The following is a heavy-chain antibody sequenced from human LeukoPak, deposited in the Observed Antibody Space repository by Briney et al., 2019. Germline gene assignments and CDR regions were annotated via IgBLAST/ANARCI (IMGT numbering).Heavy chain of an antibody. D-gene: IGHD2-15*01. CDR2: IYTSGST. Sequence: SGTLSVTCSGSGVSISSYYWSWIRQPAGKGLEVIGRIYTSGSTNYNPSLKSRVTMSVDTSKNQFSLKLSSVTAADTAVYYCAREDIVVVVAAIGRQYYFDYWGQGTLVTVSS. CDR3: AREDIVVVVAAIGRQYYFDY. J-gene: IGHJ4*02. CDR1: GVSISSYY. V-gene: IGHV4-4*07.